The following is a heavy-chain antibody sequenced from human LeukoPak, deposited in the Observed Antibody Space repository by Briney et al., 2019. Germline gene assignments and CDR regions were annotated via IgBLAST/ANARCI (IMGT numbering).Heavy chain of an antibody. CDR3: ASAHSGSYYFDY. D-gene: IGHD1-26*01. Sequence: SETLSLTCTVSGYSISSGYYWGWIRQPPGKGLEWIESIYHSGSTYYNPSLKSRVTISVDTSKNQFSLKLNSVTAADTAVYYCASAHSGSYYFDYWGQGTLVTVSS. CDR1: GYSISSGYY. J-gene: IGHJ4*02. V-gene: IGHV4-38-2*02. CDR2: IYHSGST.